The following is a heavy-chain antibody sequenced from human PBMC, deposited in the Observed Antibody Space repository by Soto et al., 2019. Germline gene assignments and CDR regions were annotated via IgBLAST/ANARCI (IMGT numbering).Heavy chain of an antibody. CDR2: INHSGGT. J-gene: IGHJ4*02. V-gene: IGHV4-34*01. D-gene: IGHD3-22*01. CDR3: ARGSVDTVDSCGFYEY. CDR1: GGSFSAYY. Sequence: PSETLSLTCAVYGGSFSAYYWSWIRQPPGKGLEWIGEINHSGGTSYNPSLKSRVSISVDTSKSQFSLKLTSVTAADRAVYYCARGSVDTVDSCGFYEYWGQGTPVTVS.